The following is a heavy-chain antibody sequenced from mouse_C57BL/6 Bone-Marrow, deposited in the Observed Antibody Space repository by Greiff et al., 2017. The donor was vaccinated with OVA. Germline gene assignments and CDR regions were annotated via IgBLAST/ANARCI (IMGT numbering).Heavy chain of an antibody. D-gene: IGHD1-2*01. J-gene: IGHJ4*01. CDR2: IDPENGDT. Sequence: EVKLVESGAELVRPGASVKLSCTASGFNIKDDYMHWVKQRPEQGLDWIGWIDPENGDTEYASKFQGKATITADTSSNTGYLQLSSLTSEDTAVYYCTRILRLYAMDYWGQGTSVTVSS. CDR1: GFNIKDDY. CDR3: TRILRLYAMDY. V-gene: IGHV14-4*01.